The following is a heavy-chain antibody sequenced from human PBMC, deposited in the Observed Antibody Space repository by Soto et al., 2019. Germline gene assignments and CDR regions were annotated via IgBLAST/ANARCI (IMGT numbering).Heavy chain of an antibody. CDR2: IWYDGSNK. J-gene: IGHJ4*02. V-gene: IGHV3-33*01. D-gene: IGHD6-13*01. CDR1: GFTFSSYG. Sequence: GGSLRLSCAASGFTFSSYGMHWVRQAPGKGLEWVEVIWYDGSNKYNADSVKGRFTISRDNSKNTLYLQMNSLRAEDTAVYYCARDGAVLVPGVFDYWGQGTLVTVSS. CDR3: ARDGAVLVPGVFDY.